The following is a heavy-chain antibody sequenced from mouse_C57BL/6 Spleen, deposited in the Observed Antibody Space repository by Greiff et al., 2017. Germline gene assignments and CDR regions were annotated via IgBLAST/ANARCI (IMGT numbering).Heavy chain of an antibody. CDR2: INPSSGYT. Sequence: QVQLQQSGAELARPGASVKMSCKASGYTFTSYTMHWVKQRPGQGLEWIGYINPSSGYTKYNQKFKDKATLTADKSSSTAYMQLSSLTSEDSAVYYCANDYDGYYYAMDYWGQGTSVTVSS. CDR1: GYTFTSYT. J-gene: IGHJ4*01. D-gene: IGHD2-4*01. CDR3: ANDYDGYYYAMDY. V-gene: IGHV1-4*01.